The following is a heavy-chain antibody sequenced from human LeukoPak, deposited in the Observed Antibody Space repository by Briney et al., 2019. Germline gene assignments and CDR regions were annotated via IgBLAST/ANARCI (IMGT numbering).Heavy chain of an antibody. V-gene: IGHV4-59*01. D-gene: IGHD4-11*01. CDR2: IHYSRST. J-gene: IGHJ6*03. CDR1: GGSISSYY. Sequence: SETLSLTCTVSGGSISSYYWSWIRQPPGKGLQWIGCIHYSRSTNYNPSFKNRVTISVDTSKKQFSLKLSSVTAADTAVYYCARYDYSNYVYYMDVWGKGTTVTVSS. CDR3: ARYDYSNYVYYMDV.